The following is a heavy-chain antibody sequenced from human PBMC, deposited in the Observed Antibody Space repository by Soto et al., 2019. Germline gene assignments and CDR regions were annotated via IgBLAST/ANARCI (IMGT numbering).Heavy chain of an antibody. J-gene: IGHJ3*02. CDR2: IIPILGIA. CDR1: GGTFSSYT. Sequence: SVKVSCKASGGTFSSYTISWVRQAPGQGLEWMGRIIPILGIANYAQKFQGRVTITADKSTSTAYMELSSLRSEDTAVYYCAREADIVVVVAATSDAFDIWGQGTMVTVSS. D-gene: IGHD2-15*01. CDR3: AREADIVVVVAATSDAFDI. V-gene: IGHV1-69*04.